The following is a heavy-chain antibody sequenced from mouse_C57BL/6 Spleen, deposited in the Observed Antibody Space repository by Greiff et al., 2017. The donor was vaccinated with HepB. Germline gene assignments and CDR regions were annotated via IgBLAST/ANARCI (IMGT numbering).Heavy chain of an antibody. D-gene: IGHD2-5*01. Sequence: EVMLVESGGGLVKPGGSLKLSCAASGFTFSDYGMHWVRQAPEKGLEWVAYISSGSSTIYYADTVKGRYTISRDNAKNTLFLQMTSLRSEDTAMYYCATSYYSNYVFAYWGQGTLVTVSA. J-gene: IGHJ3*01. CDR3: ATSYYSNYVFAY. V-gene: IGHV5-17*01. CDR1: GFTFSDYG. CDR2: ISSGSSTI.